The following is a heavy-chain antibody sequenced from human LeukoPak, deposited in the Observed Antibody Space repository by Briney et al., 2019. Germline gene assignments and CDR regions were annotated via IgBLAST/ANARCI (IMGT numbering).Heavy chain of an antibody. CDR3: AKELLGPTRGYSGYDPYYFDY. D-gene: IGHD5-12*01. V-gene: IGHV3-30*18. CDR2: ISYDGSNK. CDR1: GFTFSSYG. Sequence: GGSLRLSCAASGFTFSSYGMHWVRQAPGKGLEWVAVISYDGSNKYYADSEKGRFTISRDNSKNTLYLQMNSLRAEDTAVYYCAKELLGPTRGYSGYDPYYFDYWGQGTLVTVSS. J-gene: IGHJ4*02.